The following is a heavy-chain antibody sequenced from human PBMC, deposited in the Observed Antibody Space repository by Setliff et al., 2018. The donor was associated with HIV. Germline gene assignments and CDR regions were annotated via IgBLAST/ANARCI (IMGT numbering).Heavy chain of an antibody. D-gene: IGHD6-19*01. J-gene: IGHJ4*02. CDR3: ATSKQWLIKSPLDY. CDR1: GLTFSSYA. CDR2: ISGSGGSP. Sequence: GGSLRLSCAASGLTFSSYAMSWVRQAPGKGLEWVSSISGSGGSPYYADSVKGRFTISRDKAKSSLYLHMNSLRAEDTAVYYCATSKQWLIKSPLDYWGQGTLVTVSS. V-gene: IGHV3-23*01.